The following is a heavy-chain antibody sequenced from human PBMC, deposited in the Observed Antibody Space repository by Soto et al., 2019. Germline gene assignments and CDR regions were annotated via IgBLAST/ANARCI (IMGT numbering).Heavy chain of an antibody. CDR3: AKDLGPAASSGWPDY. Sequence: GGSLRLSCAASGFTFSSYGMHWVRQAPGKGLEWVAVISYDGSNKYYADSVKGRFTISRDNSKNTLYLQMNSLRAEDTAVYYCAKDLGPAASSGWPDYWGQGTLVTVSS. J-gene: IGHJ4*02. D-gene: IGHD6-19*01. CDR1: GFTFSSYG. CDR2: ISYDGSNK. V-gene: IGHV3-30*18.